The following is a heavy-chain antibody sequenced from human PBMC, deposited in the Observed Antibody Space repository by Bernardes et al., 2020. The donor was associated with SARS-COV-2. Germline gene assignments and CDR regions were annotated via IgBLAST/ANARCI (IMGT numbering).Heavy chain of an antibody. Sequence: GGSLRLSCAGSGFTFSSYALSWVRQAPGKGLEWVSGINSGGVYTYYADSVKGRFTISRDNSKNTLYLQMNSLRAEDTAVYYCAAGGQWLVPHPVWGQGTLVTVSS. J-gene: IGHJ4*02. V-gene: IGHV3-23*01. D-gene: IGHD6-19*01. CDR2: INSGGVYT. CDR1: GFTFSSYA. CDR3: AAGGQWLVPHPV.